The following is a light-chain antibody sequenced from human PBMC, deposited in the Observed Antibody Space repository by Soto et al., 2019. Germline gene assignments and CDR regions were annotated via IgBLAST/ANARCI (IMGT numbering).Light chain of an antibody. CDR2: DVD. J-gene: IGLJ1*01. Sequence: QSALTQPRSVSGSPGQSVAISCTGTNSDIGGYNYVSWYQQHPGKAPKVMIYDVDKRPSGVPDRFSGSKSGNTASLTISDLQTEDEADYYCCSNAGRPDVFGTGTKLTVL. CDR1: NSDIGGYNY. CDR3: CSNAGRPDV. V-gene: IGLV2-11*01.